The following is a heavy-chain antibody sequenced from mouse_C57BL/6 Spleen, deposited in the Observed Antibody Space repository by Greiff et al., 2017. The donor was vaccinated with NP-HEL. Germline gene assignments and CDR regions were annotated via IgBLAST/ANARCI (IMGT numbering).Heavy chain of an antibody. CDR1: GFTFSSYG. CDR3: ASLDYYGSSYGYFDV. V-gene: IGHV5-6*02. Sequence: DVMLVESGGDLVKPGGSLKLSCAASGFTFSSYGMSWVRQTPDKRLEWVATISSGGSYTYYPDSVKGRFTISRDNAKNTLYLQMSSLKSEDKARDYCASLDYYGSSYGYFDVWGTGTTVTVSS. D-gene: IGHD1-1*01. J-gene: IGHJ1*03. CDR2: ISSGGSYT.